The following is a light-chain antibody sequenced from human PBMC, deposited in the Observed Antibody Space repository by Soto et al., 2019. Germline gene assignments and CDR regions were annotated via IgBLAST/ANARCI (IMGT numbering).Light chain of an antibody. V-gene: IGLV1-44*01. CDR2: SND. Sequence: QSVLTQPPSASGTPGQRVTVSCSGSSSNIASNTVNWYQQLPGTAPKLLIYSNDQRPSGVPDRFSASKSGTSAPLAISGLQSEDEADYYCPSWDDSLNGHVSGTGTKVTVL. J-gene: IGLJ1*01. CDR1: SSNIASNT. CDR3: PSWDDSLNGHV.